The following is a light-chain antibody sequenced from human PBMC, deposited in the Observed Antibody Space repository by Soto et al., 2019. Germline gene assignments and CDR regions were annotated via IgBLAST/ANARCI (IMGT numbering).Light chain of an antibody. CDR3: VAWDDSLNGLV. V-gene: IGLV1-44*01. J-gene: IGLJ1*01. CDR1: SSNIGSNT. CDR2: NNN. Sequence: QSVLTQPPSASGTPGQRVTISCSGSSSNIGSNTVNWYQQLPGTAPKLLIYNNNQRPSGVPDRFSGSKSCTSASLAISGLQSEDEADYYCVAWDDSLNGLVFGTGTKLTVL.